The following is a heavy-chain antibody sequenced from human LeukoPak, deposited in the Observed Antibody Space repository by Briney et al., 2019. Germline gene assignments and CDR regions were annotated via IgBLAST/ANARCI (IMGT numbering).Heavy chain of an antibody. Sequence: PGRSLRLSCAASGFTFSSYGMHWVRQAPGKGLEWVAVISYDGSNKYYADSVKGRFTISRDNSENTLYLQMNSLRAEDTAVYYCASSGSVDYWGQGTLVTVSS. CDR2: ISYDGSNK. J-gene: IGHJ4*02. V-gene: IGHV3-30*03. CDR3: ASSGSVDY. CDR1: GFTFSSYG. D-gene: IGHD3-10*01.